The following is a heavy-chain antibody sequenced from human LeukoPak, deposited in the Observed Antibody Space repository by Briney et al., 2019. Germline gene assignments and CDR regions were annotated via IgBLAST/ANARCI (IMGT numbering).Heavy chain of an antibody. Sequence: SETLSLTCAVSDYSISSGYYWGWIRQPPGKGLEWIGSIYHSGSTYYNPSLKSRVTISVDTSKNQFSLKLSSVTAADTAVYYCARGGNYYGSGSYYNRPVRVYMDVWGKGTTVTVSS. CDR2: IYHSGST. CDR1: DYSISSGYY. V-gene: IGHV4-38-2*01. D-gene: IGHD3-10*01. J-gene: IGHJ6*03. CDR3: ARGGNYYGSGSYYNRPVRVYMDV.